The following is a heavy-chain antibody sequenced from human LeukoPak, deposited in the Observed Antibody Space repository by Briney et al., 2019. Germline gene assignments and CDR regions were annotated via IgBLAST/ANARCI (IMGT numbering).Heavy chain of an antibody. D-gene: IGHD6-19*01. CDR1: GFTFSSYG. V-gene: IGHV3-30*18. CDR2: ISYDGSNK. J-gene: IGHJ4*02. Sequence: PGGSLRLSCAASGFTFSSYGMHWVRQAPGKGLEWVAVISYDGSNKYYADSVKGRFTISRDNSKNTLYLQMNSLRAEDTAVYYCAKVPTGYSSGREGYWGQGTLVTVSS. CDR3: AKVPTGYSSGREGY.